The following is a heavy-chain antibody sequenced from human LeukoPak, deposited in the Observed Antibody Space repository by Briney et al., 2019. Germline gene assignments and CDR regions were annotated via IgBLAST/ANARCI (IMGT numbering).Heavy chain of an antibody. V-gene: IGHV4-39*07. CDR3: ARAPTTYESASRGDWFDP. CDR2: IYHSGST. Sequence: SETLSLTCSVSGGSISRSSSYWGWIRQPPGKGLEWIGEIYHSGSTNYNPSLKSRVTISVDKSKNQFSLKLSSVTAADTAVYYCARAPTTYESASRGDWFDPWGQGTLVTVSS. CDR1: GGSISRSSSY. D-gene: IGHD4-17*01. J-gene: IGHJ5*02.